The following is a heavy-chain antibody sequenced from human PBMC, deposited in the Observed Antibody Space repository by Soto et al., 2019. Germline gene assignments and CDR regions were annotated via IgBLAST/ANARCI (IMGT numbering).Heavy chain of an antibody. CDR2: IYHSGTT. CDR1: GASISSSNW. Sequence: SETLSLTCAVSGASISSSNWWSWVRQPPGKGLEWIGEIYHSGTTNYNPSLKSRVAILVDTSKNQFSLMLTSVTAADTAVYYCARAVSGTYFTFDYWGQGSLVTVSS. D-gene: IGHD3-10*01. J-gene: IGHJ4*02. CDR3: ARAVSGTYFTFDY. V-gene: IGHV4-4*02.